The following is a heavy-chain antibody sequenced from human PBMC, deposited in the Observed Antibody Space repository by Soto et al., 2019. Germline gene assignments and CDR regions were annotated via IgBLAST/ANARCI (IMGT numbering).Heavy chain of an antibody. J-gene: IGHJ5*02. CDR3: ARVLYSSSSRDWFDP. D-gene: IGHD6-6*01. Sequence: PSETLSLTCAVYGGAFIGYYCIFIRQPPGKGLEWIGEINHSGSTNYNPSLKSRVTISVDTSKNQFSLKLSSVTAADTAVYYCARVLYSSSSRDWFDPWGQGTLVTVSS. V-gene: IGHV4-34*01. CDR2: INHSGST. CDR1: GGAFIGYY.